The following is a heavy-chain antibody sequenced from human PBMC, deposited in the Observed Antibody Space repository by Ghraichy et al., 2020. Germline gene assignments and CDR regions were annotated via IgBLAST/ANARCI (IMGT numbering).Heavy chain of an antibody. CDR2: INPNSGGT. CDR1: GYTFTGYY. CDR3: ARDGNRITIFGVVGYVGY. V-gene: IGHV1-2*02. J-gene: IGHJ4*02. D-gene: IGHD3-3*01. Sequence: AAVKVSCKASGYTFTGYYMHWVRQAPGQGLEWMGWINPNSGGTNYAQKFQGRVTMTRDTSISTAYMELSRLRSDDTAVYYCARDGNRITIFGVVGYVGYWGQGTLVTVSS.